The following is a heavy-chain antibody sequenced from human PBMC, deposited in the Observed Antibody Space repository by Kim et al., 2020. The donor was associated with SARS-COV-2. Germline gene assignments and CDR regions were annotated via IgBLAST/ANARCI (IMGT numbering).Heavy chain of an antibody. Sequence: GGSLRLSCAASGFSFTQFGMTWVRQTPDKGLEWVSSISASGTNKYYAASVKGRFTISTDTSRNTLYLQMNSLRVDDTALYYCARAQKESKYGDYGRFDYWGQGILVTVSS. CDR1: GFSFTQFG. CDR3: ARAQKESKYGDYGRFDY. J-gene: IGHJ4*02. V-gene: IGHV3-23*01. CDR2: ISASGTNK. D-gene: IGHD4-17*01.